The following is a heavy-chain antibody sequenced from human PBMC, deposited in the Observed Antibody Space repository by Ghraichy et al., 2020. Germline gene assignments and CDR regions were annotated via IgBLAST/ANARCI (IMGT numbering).Heavy chain of an antibody. CDR3: ARGAYYYDSSGPDWYFDL. D-gene: IGHD3-22*01. V-gene: IGHV3-66*01. CDR1: GFTVSSNY. CDR2: IYSGGST. Sequence: ETLSLTCAASGFTVSSNYMSWVRQAPGKGLEWVSVIYSGGSTYSADSVKGRFTISRDNSKNTLYLQMNSLRAEDTAVYYCARGAYYYDSSGPDWYFDLWGRGTLVTVSS. J-gene: IGHJ2*01.